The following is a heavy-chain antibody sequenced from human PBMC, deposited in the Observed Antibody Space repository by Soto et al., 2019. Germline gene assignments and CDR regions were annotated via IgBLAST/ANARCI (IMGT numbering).Heavy chain of an antibody. CDR3: ARQGGWYMDY. CDR2: IHQRGTT. J-gene: IGHJ4*02. V-gene: IGHV4-4*02. CDR1: ADSISSTTW. D-gene: IGHD6-19*01. Sequence: QVQLQESGPGLVKPAGTLSLTCDVSADSISSTTWWSWVRQPPGGGLEWIGDIHQRGTTNYNPSLKSRVTISIDKSKNQFSLKVTSVTAADTAVYYCARQGGWYMDYWGQGTLVTVSS.